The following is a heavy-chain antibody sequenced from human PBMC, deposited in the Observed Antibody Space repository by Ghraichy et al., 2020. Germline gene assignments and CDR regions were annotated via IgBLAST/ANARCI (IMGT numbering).Heavy chain of an antibody. CDR2: ISYDGGDK. CDR1: GFSFRSYG. V-gene: IGHV3-33*05. J-gene: IGHJ4*02. D-gene: IGHD2-21*02. CDR3: AKDYDEHCGGVCSFFDY. Sequence: GGSLRLSCEVSGFSFRSYGMHWVRQAPGKGLEWVAVISYDGGDKKYADSVKGRFTISRDNSKNTLYLQMNSLRGEDTAVYYCAKDYDEHCGGVCSFFDYWGQGTLVTVSS.